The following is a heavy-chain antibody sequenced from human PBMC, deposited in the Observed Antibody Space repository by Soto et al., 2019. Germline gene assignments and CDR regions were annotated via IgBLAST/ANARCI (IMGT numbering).Heavy chain of an antibody. V-gene: IGHV4-34*01. J-gene: IGHJ4*02. D-gene: IGHD6-19*01. CDR3: ARGPYPGIAVAARSMAYYFDY. CDR1: CGAFRGFY. Sequence: SETLSLTRAVYCGAFRGFYWGWVPPPPGEGVGGIGEINHSGSTNYNPSLKSRVTISVDTSKNQFSLKLSSVTAADTAVYYCARGPYPGIAVAARSMAYYFDYWGKGTLVTLSS. CDR2: INHSGST.